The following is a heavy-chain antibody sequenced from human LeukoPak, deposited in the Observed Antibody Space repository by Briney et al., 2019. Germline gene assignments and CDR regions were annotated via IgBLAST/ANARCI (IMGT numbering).Heavy chain of an antibody. J-gene: IGHJ6*03. Sequence: PGGSLRLSCAASGFTFSTYSMNWVRQAPGKGLEWVSSITRNSYIYYADSVKGRFTISRDNAKNSLYLQMNSLRAEDTAVYYCAGVARRYYYYYMDVWGKGTTVTVSS. CDR1: GFTFSTYS. CDR2: ITRNSYI. D-gene: IGHD5-12*01. V-gene: IGHV3-21*01. CDR3: AGVARRYYYYYMDV.